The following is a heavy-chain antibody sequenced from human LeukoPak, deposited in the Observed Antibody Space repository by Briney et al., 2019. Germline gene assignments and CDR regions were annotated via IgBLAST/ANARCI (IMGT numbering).Heavy chain of an antibody. J-gene: IGHJ4*02. CDR1: GGSFSGYY. Sequence: PSETLSLTCAVYGGSFSGYYWSWIRQPPGKGLEWIGEINHSGSTNYNPSLKSRVTISVDTSKNQFSLKLSSVTAADTAVYYCARNRAAGTFGYWGQGTLVTVSS. CDR3: ARNRAAGTFGY. D-gene: IGHD6-13*01. V-gene: IGHV4-34*01. CDR2: INHSGST.